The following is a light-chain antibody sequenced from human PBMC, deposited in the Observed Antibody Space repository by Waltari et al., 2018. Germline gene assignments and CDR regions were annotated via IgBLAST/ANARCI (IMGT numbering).Light chain of an antibody. CDR1: QSVSSE. Sequence: ETVMTQSPGTLSVSPGDRVTLSCRASQSVSSELAWYQQKPGQTPRLLIYGASTGVTAIPARFSGSGSGTEFTLTISSLQPEDFAVYYCQQYSNWPLTFSGGTKVEVK. CDR3: QQYSNWPLT. J-gene: IGKJ4*01. CDR2: GAS. V-gene: IGKV3-15*01.